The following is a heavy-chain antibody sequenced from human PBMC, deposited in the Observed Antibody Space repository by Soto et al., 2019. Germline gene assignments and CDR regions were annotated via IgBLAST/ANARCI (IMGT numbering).Heavy chain of an antibody. J-gene: IGHJ4*02. CDR3: ARGEFLSYDDY. CDR1: GYTFTSYA. Sequence: QVQLVQSGAEVKKPGASVKVSCKASGYTFTSYAMHWVRQTPGQRLEWMGWINAGNGNTKYSQKFQGRVTITRDTSASTAYMELSSLRSEDTAVYYCARGEFLSYDDYWGQGTLVTVSS. V-gene: IGHV1-3*01. CDR2: INAGNGNT. D-gene: IGHD3-16*01.